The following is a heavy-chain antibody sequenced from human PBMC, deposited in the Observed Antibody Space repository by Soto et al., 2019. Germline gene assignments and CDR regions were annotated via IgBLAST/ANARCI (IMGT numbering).Heavy chain of an antibody. V-gene: IGHV3-48*03. CDR1: RFTFSTYE. D-gene: IGHD2-2*01. CDR2: ISSSGNTV. J-gene: IGHJ4*02. CDR3: VRYCSTTLCNGVATRTFDY. Sequence: GGSLRLSWAASRFTFSTYEMNWVRQAPGKGLEWVSYISSSGNTVYYADSVKGRFTISRDNTRNSLYLQMNSLRDEDTALYYCVRYCSTTLCNGVATRTFDYWGQGTLVTVSS.